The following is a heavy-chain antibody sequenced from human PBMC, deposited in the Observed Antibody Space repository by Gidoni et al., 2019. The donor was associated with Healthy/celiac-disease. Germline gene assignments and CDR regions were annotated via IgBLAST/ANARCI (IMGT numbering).Heavy chain of an antibody. CDR1: GGSISSSSYY. D-gene: IGHD6-13*01. V-gene: IGHV4-39*01. CDR3: ARRGYSSSWYYFDY. J-gene: IGHJ4*02. CDR2: IYYSGST. Sequence: QLQLQESGPGLVKPSETLSLPCTVSGGSISSSSYYWGWIRQPPGKGLEWIGSIYYSGSTYYNPSLKSRVTISVDTSKNQFSLKLSSVTAADTAVYYCARRGYSSSWYYFDYWGQGTLVTVSS.